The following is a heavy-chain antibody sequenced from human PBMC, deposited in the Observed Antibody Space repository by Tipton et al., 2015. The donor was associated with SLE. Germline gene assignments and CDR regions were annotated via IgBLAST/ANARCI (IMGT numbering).Heavy chain of an antibody. J-gene: IGHJ4*02. CDR2: ISNSSSYI. V-gene: IGHV3-21*03. CDR3: AKDMVATILGPFDY. D-gene: IGHD5-12*01. Sequence: SLRLSCVASGFTFSTSVMHWVRQAPGKGLEWVSSISNSSSYIYYADSVKGRFTISRDNAKNSLYLQMNSLRAEDTAVYYCAKDMVATILGPFDYWGQGTLVTVSS. CDR1: GFTFSTSV.